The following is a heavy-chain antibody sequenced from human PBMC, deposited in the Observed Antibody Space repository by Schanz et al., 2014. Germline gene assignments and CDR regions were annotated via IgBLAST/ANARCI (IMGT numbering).Heavy chain of an antibody. V-gene: IGHV3-23*04. CDR2: LSGSGGST. D-gene: IGHD4-17*01. Sequence: VQLVESGGGLVQPGGSLRLSCAASGFTFSSYAMSWVRQAPGKGLEWVSALSGSGGSTYYADSVRGRFTISRDRFQNTLYLRMSSLRDEDTAVYYCARPRFDYGEVDYWGQGTLVTVSS. CDR3: ARPRFDYGEVDY. CDR1: GFTFSSYA. J-gene: IGHJ4*02.